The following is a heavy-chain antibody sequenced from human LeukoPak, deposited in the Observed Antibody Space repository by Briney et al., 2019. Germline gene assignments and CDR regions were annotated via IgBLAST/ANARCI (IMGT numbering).Heavy chain of an antibody. CDR3: ARKEWVPYYFDY. V-gene: IGHV4-59*01. CDR2: ISYSGST. D-gene: IGHD3-3*01. Sequence: SETLSLTCTVSGDSISNYYWSWIRQPPGKGLEWIGYISYSGSTNYNSFLKSRVTISVDTSKNQFSLKLSSVTAADTAVYYCARKEWVPYYFDYWGQGALVTVSS. CDR1: GDSISNYY. J-gene: IGHJ4*02.